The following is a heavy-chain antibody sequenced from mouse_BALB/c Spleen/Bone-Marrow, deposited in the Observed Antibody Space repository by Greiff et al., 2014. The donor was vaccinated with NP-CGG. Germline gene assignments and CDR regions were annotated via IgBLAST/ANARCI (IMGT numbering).Heavy chain of an antibody. D-gene: IGHD2-3*01. V-gene: IGHV1-20*01. J-gene: IGHJ4*01. CDR2: INPFNGDT. CDR3: GRWGDGYYYAMDY. CDR1: GYSFTGYF. Sequence: EVKLQESGPDLVKPGASVKLSCKASGYSFTGYFLNWVRQSHGKSLEWIGRINPFNGDTFYNQKFKGKATLTVDKSSTTAHMELPSLTSEDSAVYYCGRWGDGYYYAMDYWGQGTSVTVSS.